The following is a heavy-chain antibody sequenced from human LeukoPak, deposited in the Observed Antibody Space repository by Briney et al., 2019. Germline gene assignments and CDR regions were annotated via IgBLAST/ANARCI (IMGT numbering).Heavy chain of an antibody. V-gene: IGHV4-59*05. D-gene: IGHD2-2*01. CDR3: VRHPYCGSTSCYADF. CDR1: GGSISSYY. CDR2: IYYSGNT. J-gene: IGHJ4*02. Sequence: KPSETLSLTCTVSGGSISSYYWSWIRQPPGKGLEWIGSIYYSGNTYYSPSLKSRVTILVDTSKSQISLKLSSVTAADTAVYYCVRHPYCGSTSCYADFWGQGTLVTVSS.